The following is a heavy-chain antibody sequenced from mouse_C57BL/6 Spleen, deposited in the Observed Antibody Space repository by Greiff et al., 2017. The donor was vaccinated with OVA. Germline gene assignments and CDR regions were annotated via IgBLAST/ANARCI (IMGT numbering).Heavy chain of an antibody. CDR3: ARNLLYAMDY. Sequence: QVQLQESGPGLVQPSQSLSITCTVSGFSLTSYGVHWVRQSPGKGLEWLGVIWSGGSTAYNAAFISRLSISKDNSKSQVFFKMNSLQADDTAIYYCARNLLYAMDYWGQGTSVTVSS. CDR1: GFSLTSYG. CDR2: IWSGGST. V-gene: IGHV2-2*01. J-gene: IGHJ4*01.